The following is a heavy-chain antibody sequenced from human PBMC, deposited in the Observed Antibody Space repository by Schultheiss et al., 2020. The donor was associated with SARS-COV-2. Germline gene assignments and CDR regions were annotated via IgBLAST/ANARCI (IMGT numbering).Heavy chain of an antibody. CDR3: ARGASIVGGWDAFDI. D-gene: IGHD1-26*01. CDR2: IWYDGSNK. J-gene: IGHJ3*02. Sequence: GGSLRLSCAASGFTFSSYSMNWVRQAPGKGLEWVAVIWYDGSNKYYADSVKGRFTISRDNSKNTLYLQMNSLRAEDTAVYYCARGASIVGGWDAFDIWGQGTMVTVSS. CDR1: GFTFSSYS. V-gene: IGHV3-33*08.